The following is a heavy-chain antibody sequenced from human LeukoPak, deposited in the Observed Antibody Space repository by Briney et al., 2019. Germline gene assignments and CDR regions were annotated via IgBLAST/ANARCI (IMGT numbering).Heavy chain of an antibody. CDR2: IKQDGSEK. Sequence: PGGSLRLSCAASGFTFSSYWMSWVRQAPGKGLEWVANIKQDGSEKYYVDSVKGRFTISRDNSKNTLYLQMNSLRAEDTAVYSCAKDREVLRSLEWFFDYWGRGTLVTVSS. CDR3: AKDREVLRSLEWFFDY. D-gene: IGHD3-3*01. CDR1: GFTFSSYW. J-gene: IGHJ4*02. V-gene: IGHV3-7*03.